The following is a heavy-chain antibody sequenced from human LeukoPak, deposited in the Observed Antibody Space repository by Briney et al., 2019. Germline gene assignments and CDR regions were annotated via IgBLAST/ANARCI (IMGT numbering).Heavy chain of an antibody. CDR2: INQDGSEE. J-gene: IGHJ4*02. CDR1: GFTSSSFW. V-gene: IGHV3-7*01. Sequence: GGSPRLSCAASGFTSSSFWMSWVRQAPGKGLEWVANINQDGSEEYYVDSVKGRFTISRDNAKNSLYLQMNSLRAEDTAVYYCARDIDDSSGYYDYWGQGTLVTVSS. CDR3: ARDIDDSSGYYDY. D-gene: IGHD3-22*01.